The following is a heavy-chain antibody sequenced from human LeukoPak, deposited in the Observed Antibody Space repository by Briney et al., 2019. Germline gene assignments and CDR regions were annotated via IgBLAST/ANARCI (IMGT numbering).Heavy chain of an antibody. V-gene: IGHV3-48*04. D-gene: IGHD6-19*01. CDR1: GFTFSSYG. Sequence: RSGGSLRLSCAASGFTFSSYGMTWVRQAPGKGLEWVSYISSSSSTIYYADSVKGRFTISRDNAKNSLYLQMNSLRAEDTAVYYCARDSPWLVLGADYWGQGTLVTVSS. CDR3: ARDSPWLVLGADY. CDR2: ISSSSSTI. J-gene: IGHJ4*02.